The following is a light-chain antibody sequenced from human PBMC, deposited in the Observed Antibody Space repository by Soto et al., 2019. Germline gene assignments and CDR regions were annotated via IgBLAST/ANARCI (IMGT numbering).Light chain of an antibody. CDR3: QQFETLVT. Sequence: DIQMTQSPATLSASVGDRVTITCRASQSVRTYLAWYQQKPGRAPKLLIYQVSSLESGVPSRFSGSGSGTEFPLNISSLQPDDFATYYCQQFETLVTFGQGTKVEIK. CDR1: QSVRTY. J-gene: IGKJ1*01. CDR2: QVS. V-gene: IGKV1-5*03.